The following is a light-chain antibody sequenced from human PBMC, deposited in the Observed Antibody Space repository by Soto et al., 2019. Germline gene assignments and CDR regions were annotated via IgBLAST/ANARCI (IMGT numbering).Light chain of an antibody. CDR2: EGT. V-gene: IGLV2-23*01. CDR3: YSSAGANLYV. CDR1: SSDVGSYNL. Sequence: QSVLKQPASVSASPGQSITIPCTGTSSDVGSYNLVSWFQQHPGKVPKLLIYEGTKRPSGLSDRFSGSTSGTTASLTISGLQAEDEAHYYCYSSAGANLYVFGTGTKVTVL. J-gene: IGLJ1*01.